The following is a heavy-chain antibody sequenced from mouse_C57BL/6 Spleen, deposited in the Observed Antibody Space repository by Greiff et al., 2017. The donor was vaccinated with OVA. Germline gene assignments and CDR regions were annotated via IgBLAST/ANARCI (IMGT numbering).Heavy chain of an antibody. CDR3: TNWAEAMDY. Sequence: VQLKQSGAELVRPGASVKLSCTASGFNIKDYYMHWVKQRPEQGLEWIGRIDPEDGDTEYAPKFQGKATMTADPSSNTAYLQLSSLTSEDTAVYYCTNWAEAMDYWGQGTSVTVSS. J-gene: IGHJ4*01. D-gene: IGHD4-1*01. V-gene: IGHV14-1*01. CDR2: IDPEDGDT. CDR1: GFNIKDYY.